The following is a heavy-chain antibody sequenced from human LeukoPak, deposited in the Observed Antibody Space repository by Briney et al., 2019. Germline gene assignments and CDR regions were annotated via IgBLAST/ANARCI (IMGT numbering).Heavy chain of an antibody. CDR1: VYTLTELS. D-gene: IGHD5-12*01. CDR2: FDPEDGET. CDR3: ATSAGGYGRY. J-gene: IGHJ4*02. V-gene: IGHV1-24*01. Sequence: ASVKVSCKVSVYTLTELSMHWVRQAPGKGLEWMGGFDPEDGETIYAQKFQGRVTMTEDTSTDTAYMELSSLRPEDTAVYYCATSAGGYGRYWGQGTLVTVSS.